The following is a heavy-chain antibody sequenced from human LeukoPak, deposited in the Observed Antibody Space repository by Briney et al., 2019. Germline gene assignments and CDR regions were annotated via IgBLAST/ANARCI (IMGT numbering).Heavy chain of an antibody. CDR3: AREGLDDGYGLGIFDY. Sequence: KFQGRVTITRDTSASTAYMELSSLRSEDTAVYYCAREGLDDGYGLGIFDYWGQGTLVTVSS. V-gene: IGHV1-3*01. J-gene: IGHJ4*02. D-gene: IGHD5-24*01.